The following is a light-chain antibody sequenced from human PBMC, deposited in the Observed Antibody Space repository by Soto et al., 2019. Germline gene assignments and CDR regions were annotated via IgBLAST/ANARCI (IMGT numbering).Light chain of an antibody. CDR1: SSDVGGYNF. CDR3: SSYAGSQNVI. Sequence: QSALTQPPSASGSPGQSVTISCTGTSSDVGGYNFVSWYQQHPGKAPKRMIYEVSKRPSGVPDRFSGSKSGNTASLTVSGLQAEDEADYYCSSYAGSQNVIFGGGTKLTVL. J-gene: IGLJ2*01. CDR2: EVS. V-gene: IGLV2-8*01.